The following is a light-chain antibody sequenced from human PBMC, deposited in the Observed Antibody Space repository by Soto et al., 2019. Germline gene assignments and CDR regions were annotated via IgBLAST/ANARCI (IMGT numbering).Light chain of an antibody. CDR2: GAS. CDR1: QSVSSSY. V-gene: IGKV3-20*01. J-gene: IGKJ1*01. CDR3: QQYGSSPEGT. Sequence: IVFTSPPCTLSLYKGERATLSCRASQSVSSSYLAWYQQKPGQAPRLLIYGASSRATGIPDRFSGSGSGTDFTLTISRLEPEDFAVYYCQQYGSSPEGTFGQGTNGDI.